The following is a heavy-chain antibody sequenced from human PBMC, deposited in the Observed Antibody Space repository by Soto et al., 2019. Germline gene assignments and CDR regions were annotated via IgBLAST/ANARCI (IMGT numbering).Heavy chain of an antibody. CDR2: IWNDGSIK. V-gene: IGHV3-33*01. J-gene: IGHJ4*02. CDR3: ARDSGEAGNDLDY. Sequence: GGSLRLSCAASGFTFSSYGMHWVRQATGKWLEWVAVIWNDGSIKYYADSVKGRFTISRDNSKNTLYLEMNSLRAEDTAIYYCARDSGEAGNDLDYWGQGTLVTVSS. D-gene: IGHD1-1*01. CDR1: GFTFSSYG.